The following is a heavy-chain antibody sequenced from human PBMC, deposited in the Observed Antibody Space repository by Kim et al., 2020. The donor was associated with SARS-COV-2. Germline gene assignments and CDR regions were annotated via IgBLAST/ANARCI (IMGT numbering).Heavy chain of an antibody. V-gene: IGHV3-33*01. CDR1: GFTFSSYG. CDR2: IWYDGSNK. J-gene: IGHJ4*02. Sequence: GGSLRLSCAASGFTFSSYGMHWVRQAPGKGLEWVAVIWYDGSNKYYADSVKGRFTISRDNSKNTLYLQMNSLRAEDTAVYYCARDTSQGVATVWGQGTLVTVSS. D-gene: IGHD5-12*01. CDR3: ARDTSQGVATV.